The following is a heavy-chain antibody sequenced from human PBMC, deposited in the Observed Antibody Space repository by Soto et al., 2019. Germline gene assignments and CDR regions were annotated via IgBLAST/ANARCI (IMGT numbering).Heavy chain of an antibody. CDR1: GGAFRGCY. D-gene: IGHD2-8*01. CDR2: VNHSGST. V-gene: IGHV4-34*01. Sequence: SEALSLTCAVYGGAFRGCYWSWIRQPPGKGLEWIGEVNHSGSTNYNPSLKSRVTISVDTSKNQFSLKLSSVTAADTAVYYCARVVCTNGVCYTSNWFDPWGQGTLVTVSS. CDR3: ARVVCTNGVCYTSNWFDP. J-gene: IGHJ5*02.